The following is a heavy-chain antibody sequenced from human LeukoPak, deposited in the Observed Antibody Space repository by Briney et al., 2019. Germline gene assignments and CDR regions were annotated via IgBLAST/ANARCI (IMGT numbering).Heavy chain of an antibody. D-gene: IGHD3-9*01. CDR2: INHSGST. CDR1: GGSFSGYY. V-gene: IGHV4-34*01. Sequence: SETLSLTCAVYGGSFSGYYWSWIRQPPGKGLEWIGEINHSGSTNYNPSLKSRVTISVDTSKNQFSLKLSSVTAADTAVYYCARLKRSCDILTGYYPLYYYYGMDVWGQGTTVTVSS. CDR3: ARLKRSCDILTGYYPLYYYYGMDV. J-gene: IGHJ6*02.